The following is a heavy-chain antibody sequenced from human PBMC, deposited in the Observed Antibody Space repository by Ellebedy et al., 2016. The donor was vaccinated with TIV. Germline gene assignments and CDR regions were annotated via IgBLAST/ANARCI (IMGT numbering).Heavy chain of an antibody. V-gene: IGHV1-46*01. Sequence: AASVKVSCKASGYTFTSYYMHWVRQPPGQGLEWMGIINPSGGSTSYAQKFQGRVTMTRDTSTSTVYMELSSLRSEDTAVYYCARGGGGYCSSTSCYRWFDPWGQGTLVTVSS. J-gene: IGHJ5*02. CDR3: ARGGGGYCSSTSCYRWFDP. CDR1: GYTFTSYY. CDR2: INPSGGST. D-gene: IGHD2-2*01.